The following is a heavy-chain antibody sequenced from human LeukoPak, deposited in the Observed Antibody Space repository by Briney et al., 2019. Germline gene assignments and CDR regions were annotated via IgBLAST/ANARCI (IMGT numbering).Heavy chain of an antibody. V-gene: IGHV1-69*01. Sequence: SVKVSCKASGGTFSSYAISWERQAPGQGLEWMGGIIPIFGTANYAQEFQGRVTIIADESTSTAYMELSSLRSEDTAVYYCARGVVGATTGAYSFDYWGRGTLVTVSS. CDR2: IIPIFGTA. D-gene: IGHD1-26*01. CDR1: GGTFSSYA. CDR3: ARGVVGATTGAYSFDY. J-gene: IGHJ4*02.